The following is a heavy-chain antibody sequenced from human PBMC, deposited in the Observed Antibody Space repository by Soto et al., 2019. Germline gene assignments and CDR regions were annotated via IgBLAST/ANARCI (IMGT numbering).Heavy chain of an antibody. V-gene: IGHV5-51*01. CDR2: IYPGDSDT. J-gene: IGHJ6*02. CDR1: GYSFTSYW. CDR3: ARGYISLSVGYYYCAMVV. Sequence: EYLKISCKGSGYSFTSYWIGWVRQMPGKGLEWMGIIYPGDSDTRYSPSFQGQVTISADKSISTAYLQWSSLKASDTAMYYCARGYISLSVGYYYCAMVVCCQAIMGTGSS. D-gene: IGHD3-3*02.